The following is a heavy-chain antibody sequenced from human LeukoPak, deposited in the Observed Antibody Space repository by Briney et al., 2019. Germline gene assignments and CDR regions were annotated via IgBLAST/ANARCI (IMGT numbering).Heavy chain of an antibody. V-gene: IGHV4-59*01. J-gene: IGHJ3*02. CDR1: GGSISTYY. CDR2: MYYSGST. Sequence: SETLSLTCTVSGGSISTYYWSWIRQPPGKGLEWIGSMYYSGSTNYKPSLKSRVTISVDTSKNQFSLKLSSVTAADTAIYYCASYFFDQSKALDIWGQGTMVTVSA. D-gene: IGHD3-9*01. CDR3: ASYFFDQSKALDI.